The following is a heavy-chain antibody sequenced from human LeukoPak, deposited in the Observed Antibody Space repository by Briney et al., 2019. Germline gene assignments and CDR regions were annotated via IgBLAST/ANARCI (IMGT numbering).Heavy chain of an antibody. CDR2: INWNGGST. V-gene: IGHV3-20*04. J-gene: IGHJ4*02. CDR3: ARGVYDSSGYYFRWYYFDY. Sequence: PGGSLRLSCAASGFTFDDYGMSWVRQAPGKGLEWVSGINWNGGSTGYADSVKGRFTISRDNAKNSLYLQINSLRAEDTALYYCARGVYDSSGYYFRWYYFDYWGQGTLVTVSS. D-gene: IGHD3-22*01. CDR1: GFTFDDYG.